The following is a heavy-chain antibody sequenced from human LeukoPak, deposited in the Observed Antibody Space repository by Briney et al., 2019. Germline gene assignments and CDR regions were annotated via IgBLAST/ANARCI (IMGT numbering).Heavy chain of an antibody. D-gene: IGHD6-6*01. Sequence: SETLSLTCTVSGGSISSYYWSWIRQPPGKGLEWIGYIYYSGSTNYNSSLKSRVTISVDTSKNQFSLKLSSVTAADTAVYYCARRSYSSSDYFDYWGQGTLVTVSS. CDR2: IYYSGST. CDR3: ARRSYSSSDYFDY. CDR1: GGSISSYY. V-gene: IGHV4-59*08. J-gene: IGHJ4*02.